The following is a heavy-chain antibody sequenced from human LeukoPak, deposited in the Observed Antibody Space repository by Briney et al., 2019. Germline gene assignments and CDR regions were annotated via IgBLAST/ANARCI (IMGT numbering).Heavy chain of an antibody. J-gene: IGHJ6*03. Sequence: GASVKVSCKASGYTFTCYYMHWVRQAPGQGLEWMGWINPNSGGTNYAQKFQDRVTMTRDTSISTAYMELSRLRSDDTAVYYCARAGGGVLRYFDWALTPSGYYYMDVWGKGTTVTISS. CDR1: GYTFTCYY. CDR2: INPNSGGT. V-gene: IGHV1-2*02. CDR3: ARAGGGVLRYFDWALTPSGYYYMDV. D-gene: IGHD3-9*01.